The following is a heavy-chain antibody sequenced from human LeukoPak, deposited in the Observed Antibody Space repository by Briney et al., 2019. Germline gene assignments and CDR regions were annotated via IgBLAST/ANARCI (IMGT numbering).Heavy chain of an antibody. J-gene: IGHJ5*02. CDR3: ARRLGYCSSTSCYGDNWFDP. D-gene: IGHD2-2*01. CDR1: GGSLSGYY. Sequence: SETLSLTCAVYGGSLSGYYWSWIRQPPGKGLEWIGEINHSGSTNYNPSLKSRVTISVDTSKNQFSLKLSSVTAADTAVYYCARRLGYCSSTSCYGDNWFDPWGQGTLFTVSS. CDR2: INHSGST. V-gene: IGHV4-34*01.